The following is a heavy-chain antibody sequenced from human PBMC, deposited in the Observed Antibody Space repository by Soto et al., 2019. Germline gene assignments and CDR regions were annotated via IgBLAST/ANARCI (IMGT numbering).Heavy chain of an antibody. CDR3: ARATFYYDSSGYPSSMDV. CDR1: GGTFGIYA. CDR2: IIPIFGAA. V-gene: IGHV1-69*13. Sequence: SLPVSCKASGGTFGIYAISWVRQAPVQGLEWMGGIIPIFGAADYAQKFQGRVTVTADESTSTAYMELSSLRSEDTAVYYCARATFYYDSSGYPSSMDVWGQGTTVTVSS. J-gene: IGHJ6*02. D-gene: IGHD3-22*01.